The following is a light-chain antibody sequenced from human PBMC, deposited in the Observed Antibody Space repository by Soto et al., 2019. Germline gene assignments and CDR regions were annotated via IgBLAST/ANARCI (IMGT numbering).Light chain of an antibody. J-gene: IGLJ2*01. CDR1: SSYVGGDNY. CDR2: DVS. CDR3: SSYTSSSTPVV. Sequence: QSALTQPASVSWSPGQSITISCTGTSSYVGGDNYVSWYQHHTGKAPNLMIYDVSNRPSGVSNRFSGSKSGNTASLTISGLQAEDEADYYCSSYTSSSTPVVVGGGTKLTVL. V-gene: IGLV2-14*03.